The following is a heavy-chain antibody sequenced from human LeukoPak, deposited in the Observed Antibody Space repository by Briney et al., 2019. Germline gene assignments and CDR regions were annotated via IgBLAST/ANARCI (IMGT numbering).Heavy chain of an antibody. CDR2: IKGKTDGGTT. V-gene: IGHV3-15*07. J-gene: IGHJ4*02. D-gene: IGHD6-19*01. CDR1: GFTFSNAW. CDR3: TTDLRAAVAGTLFKDY. Sequence: PGGSLRLSCAASGFTFSNAWMNWVRQAPGKGLEWVGRIKGKTDGGTTDYAAPVKGRFTISRDDSKNTLYLQMNSLKTEDTAVYYCTTDLRAAVAGTLFKDYWGQGTLVTVSS.